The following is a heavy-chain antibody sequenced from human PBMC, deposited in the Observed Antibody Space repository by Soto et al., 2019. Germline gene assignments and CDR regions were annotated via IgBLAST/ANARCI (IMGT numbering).Heavy chain of an antibody. D-gene: IGHD3-3*01. CDR3: TKGWPSGYSADYIYYMGV. CDR2: IGGNGGNT. Sequence: EVQLLESGGGLVQPGGSLRLSCAASGFTFSSFAMSWVRQAPGKGLEWVSGIGGNGGNTLYADSVKGRFTISRDNSKHTQYLQMSNRTAEDTAVFYFTKGWPSGYSADYIYYMGVWGTGTTVTVSS. CDR1: GFTFSSFA. V-gene: IGHV3-23*01. J-gene: IGHJ6*03.